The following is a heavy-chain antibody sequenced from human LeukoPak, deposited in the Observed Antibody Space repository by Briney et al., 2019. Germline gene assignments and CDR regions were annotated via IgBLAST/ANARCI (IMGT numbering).Heavy chain of an antibody. D-gene: IGHD6-19*01. V-gene: IGHV4-39*07. J-gene: IGHJ5*02. Sequence: PSETLSLTCTVSGGSISSSSYYWGWIRQPPGKGLEWIGSIYYSGSTYYNPSPKTRVTISVDTSKNQFSLKLSSVTAADTAVYYCARALAVSGWYIGNWFDPWGQGTLVTVSS. CDR2: IYYSGST. CDR1: GGSISSSSYY. CDR3: ARALAVSGWYIGNWFDP.